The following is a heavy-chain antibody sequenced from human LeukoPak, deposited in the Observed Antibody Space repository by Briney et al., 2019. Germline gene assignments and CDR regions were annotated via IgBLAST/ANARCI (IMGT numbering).Heavy chain of an antibody. D-gene: IGHD4-11*01. V-gene: IGHV5-51*01. Sequence: GESLKISWKGSGYRFTDYWIGWVRQMPGKGLEWMGIIWPGDSNTRYSPSFQGQVTISADRSISTAYLQWNSLKASDTAMYYCARHVTTVTTSWFDPWGQGTLVTVSS. CDR1: GYRFTDYW. J-gene: IGHJ5*02. CDR2: IWPGDSNT. CDR3: ARHVTTVTTSWFDP.